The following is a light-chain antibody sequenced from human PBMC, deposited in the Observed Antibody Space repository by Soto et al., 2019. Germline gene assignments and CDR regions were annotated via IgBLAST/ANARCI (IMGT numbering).Light chain of an antibody. V-gene: IGKV1-16*02. CDR3: QQYISYPIT. CDR2: AAS. CDR1: QDITNY. Sequence: DIQMTQSPSSLSASVGDRVTITCRASQDITNYLAWFQQKPEKAPKSLIYAASNLQSGVPSKFSGSGSGTDFTLTISTVQPEDSATYYCQQYISYPITFGQGTRLEIK. J-gene: IGKJ5*01.